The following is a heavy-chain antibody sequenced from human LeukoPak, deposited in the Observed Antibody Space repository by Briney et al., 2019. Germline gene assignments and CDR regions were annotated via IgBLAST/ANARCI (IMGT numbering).Heavy chain of an antibody. CDR3: ARVLHKRNYDSSTYYGY. J-gene: IGHJ4*02. Sequence: GGSLRLSCVASGFTFSSYSMIWVRQAPGKGLEWVSYITSGGSTINYADSVKGRFTISRDNAKNSLYLQMSSLRAEDTAVYYCARVLHKRNYDSSTYYGYWGQGTLVTVSS. V-gene: IGHV3-48*01. CDR1: GFTFSSYS. CDR2: ITSGGSTI. D-gene: IGHD3-22*01.